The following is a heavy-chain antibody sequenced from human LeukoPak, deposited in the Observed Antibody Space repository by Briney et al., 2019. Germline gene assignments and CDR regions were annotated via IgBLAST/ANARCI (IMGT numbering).Heavy chain of an antibody. V-gene: IGHV4-59*08. CDR2: IYYSGST. CDR1: GGSISSYY. J-gene: IGHJ6*02. CDR3: ARHHPNYYYYGMDV. Sequence: SETLSLTCTVSGGSISSYYWSWIRQPPGKGLEWIGYIYYSGSTNYNPSLKSRVTISVDTSKNQFSLKLSSVTAADTAVYYCARHHPNYYYYGMDVWGQGTTVTVSS.